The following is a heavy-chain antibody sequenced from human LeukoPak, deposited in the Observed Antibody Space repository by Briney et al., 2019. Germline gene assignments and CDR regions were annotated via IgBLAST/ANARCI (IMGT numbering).Heavy chain of an antibody. D-gene: IGHD6-19*01. Sequence: ASVKVSCKASGYTFTSYGISWVRQAPRQGLEWMGWISAYNGNTNYAQKLQGRVTMTTDTSTSTAYMELRSLRSDDTAVYYCARVKTYSSGWYFGYWGQGTLVTVSS. CDR2: ISAYNGNT. V-gene: IGHV1-18*01. CDR3: ARVKTYSSGWYFGY. CDR1: GYTFTSYG. J-gene: IGHJ4*02.